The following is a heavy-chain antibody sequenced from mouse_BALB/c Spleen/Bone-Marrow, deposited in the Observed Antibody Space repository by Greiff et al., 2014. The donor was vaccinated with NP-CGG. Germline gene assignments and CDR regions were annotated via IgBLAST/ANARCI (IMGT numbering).Heavy chain of an antibody. V-gene: IGHV1S16*01. CDR2: INPSNGGT. D-gene: IGHD4-1*01. Sequence: VQLQQSGAELVKPGVSWKLPSKALGYTLTNNFLYWVNRRQEKDLEWIGEINPSNGGTNFNEKCKSKATLTVDKSSSTAYMQLSSLTSEDSAVYYCTTLGRFAYWGQGTLVTVSA. J-gene: IGHJ3*01. CDR1: GYTLTNNF. CDR3: TTLGRFAY.